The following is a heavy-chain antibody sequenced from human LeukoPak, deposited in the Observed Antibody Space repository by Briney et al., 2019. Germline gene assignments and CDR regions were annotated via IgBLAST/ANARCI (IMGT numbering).Heavy chain of an antibody. CDR3: AKGSTARENAFDI. D-gene: IGHD5-24*01. V-gene: IGHV3-9*01. Sequence: TGGSLRLSCAASGFTFDDYAMHWVRQAPGKGLEWVSGISWNSGSIGYADSVKGRFTISRDNAKNSLYLQMNSLRAEDTALYYCAKGSTARENAFDIWGQGTMVTVSS. J-gene: IGHJ3*02. CDR1: GFTFDDYA. CDR2: ISWNSGSI.